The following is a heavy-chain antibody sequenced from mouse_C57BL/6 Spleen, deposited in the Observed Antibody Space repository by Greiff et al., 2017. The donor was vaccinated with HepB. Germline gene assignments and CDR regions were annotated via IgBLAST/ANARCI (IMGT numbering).Heavy chain of an antibody. CDR3: ARCPNYYDAMDY. V-gene: IGHV2-2*01. CDR1: GFSLTSYG. CDR2: IWSGGST. Sequence: VKLVESGPGLVQPSQSLSITCTVSGFSLTSYGVHWVRQSPGKGLEWLGVIWSGGSTDYNAAFISRLSISKDNSKSQVFFKMNSLQADDTAIYYCARCPNYYDAMDYWGQGTSVTVSS. J-gene: IGHJ4*01. D-gene: IGHD1-1*01.